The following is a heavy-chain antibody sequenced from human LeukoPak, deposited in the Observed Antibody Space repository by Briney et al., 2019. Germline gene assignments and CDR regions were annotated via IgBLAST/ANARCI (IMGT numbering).Heavy chain of an antibody. Sequence: SETLSLTCTVSGGSISSYYWSWIRQPAGKGLEWIGRIYTSGSTNYNPSLKSRVTMSVDTSKNQFSLKLSSVTAADTAVYYCARKNPRTNIVGAVPRYWFDPWGQGTLVTVSS. CDR2: IYTSGST. CDR3: ARKNPRTNIVGAVPRYWFDP. V-gene: IGHV4-4*07. J-gene: IGHJ5*02. CDR1: GGSISSYY. D-gene: IGHD1-26*01.